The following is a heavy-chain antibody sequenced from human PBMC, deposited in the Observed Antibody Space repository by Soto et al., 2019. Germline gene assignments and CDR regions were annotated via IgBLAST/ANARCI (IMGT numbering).Heavy chain of an antibody. CDR1: GCTVSSYA. D-gene: IGHD1-26*01. Sequence: SVKVSCKASGCTVSSYAISCVRQAPGQGLEWMGGIIPIFGTANYAQKFQGRVTITADESTSTAYMELSSLRSEDTAVYYCARGRGSYEFDYWGQGTLVTVSS. J-gene: IGHJ4*02. V-gene: IGHV1-69*13. CDR2: IIPIFGTA. CDR3: ARGRGSYEFDY.